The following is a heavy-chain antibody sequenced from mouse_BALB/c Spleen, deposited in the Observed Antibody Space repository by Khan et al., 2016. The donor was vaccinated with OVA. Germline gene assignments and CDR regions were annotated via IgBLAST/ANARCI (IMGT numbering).Heavy chain of an antibody. CDR1: GYSITSGYS. CDR2: IYYSGNI. D-gene: IGHD2-1*01. J-gene: IGHJ4*01. V-gene: IGHV3-1*02. Sequence: EVQLQESGPDLVKPSQSLSLTCTVTGYSITSGYSWHWIRQFPGNKLEWMGYIYYSGNIKYNPYFKSRISIARDTSKNQFFLKLNSVTTEDTATYYCARDGNDMDYWGQGTSVTVSS. CDR3: ARDGNDMDY.